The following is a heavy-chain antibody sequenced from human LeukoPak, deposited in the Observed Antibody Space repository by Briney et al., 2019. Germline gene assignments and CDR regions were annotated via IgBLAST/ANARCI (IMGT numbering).Heavy chain of an antibody. CDR3: ARLLQGVAGTWGY. J-gene: IGHJ4*02. CDR1: GYSFTTYW. CDR2: IYPGDSDT. D-gene: IGHD6-19*01. Sequence: RPGESLQISCKASGYSFTTYWIAWVRQMPGKGLEWMGMIYPGDSDTRYSPSFQGQITISVDKSISIAYLQWSSLKASDTAMYYCARLLQGVAGTWGYWGQGTLVTV. V-gene: IGHV5-51*01.